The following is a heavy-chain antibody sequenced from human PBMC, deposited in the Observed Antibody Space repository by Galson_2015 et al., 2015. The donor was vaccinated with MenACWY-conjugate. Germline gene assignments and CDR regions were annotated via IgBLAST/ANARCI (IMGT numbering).Heavy chain of an antibody. V-gene: IGHV4-39*02. Sequence: SETLSLTCIVSGDSISNNRYYWAWIRQPPGKGLEWIGTIYHSGGTSYNPSLKSRVTISVDTSKNYFSLKVHSVTAADTAVYYCARRGGNYDGDYYYYYKDVWGRGSTVTVSS. J-gene: IGHJ6*03. CDR1: GDSISNNRYY. CDR2: IYHSGGT. CDR3: ARRGGNYDGDYYYYYKDV. D-gene: IGHD3-22*01.